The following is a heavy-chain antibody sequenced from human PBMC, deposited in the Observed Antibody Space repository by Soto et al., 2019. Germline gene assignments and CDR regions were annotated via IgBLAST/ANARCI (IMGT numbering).Heavy chain of an antibody. CDR2: INHSGST. Sequence: SETLSLTCAVYGGSFSGYYWSWIRQPPGKGLEWIGEINHSGSTNYNPSLKSRVTISVDTSKNQFSLKLSSVTAADTAVYYCARGRGYSGYDYSFDYWGQGTLVTVSS. V-gene: IGHV4-34*01. J-gene: IGHJ4*02. CDR3: ARGRGYSGYDYSFDY. CDR1: GGSFSGYY. D-gene: IGHD5-12*01.